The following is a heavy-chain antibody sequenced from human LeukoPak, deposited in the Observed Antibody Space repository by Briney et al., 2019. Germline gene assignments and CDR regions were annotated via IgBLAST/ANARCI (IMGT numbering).Heavy chain of an antibody. V-gene: IGHV3-30-3*01. Sequence: GGSLRLSCAASGFTFSDYAMHWVRQAPGKGLEWVAVLSYGGTNKYYADSVKGRFTISRDNSKNTMFLQMNSLRAEDTAVYHCARDRSGYANDAFDFWGQGTMVAVSS. J-gene: IGHJ3*01. D-gene: IGHD3-3*01. CDR3: ARDRSGYANDAFDF. CDR1: GFTFSDYA. CDR2: LSYGGTNK.